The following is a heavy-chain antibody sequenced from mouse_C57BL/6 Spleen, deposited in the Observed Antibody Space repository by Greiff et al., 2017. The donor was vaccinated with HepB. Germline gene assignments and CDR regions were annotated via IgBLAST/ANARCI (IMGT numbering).Heavy chain of an antibody. J-gene: IGHJ4*01. CDR1: GYTFTSYW. CDR3: ARGGIYYYGSSYVGYAMDY. D-gene: IGHD1-1*01. V-gene: IGHV1-50*01. CDR2: IDPSDSYT. Sequence: QVQLQQPGAELVKPGASVKLSCKASGYTFTSYWMQWVKQRPGQGLEWIGEIDPSDSYTNYNQKFKGKATLTVDTSSSTAYMQLSSLTSEDSAVYYCARGGIYYYGSSYVGYAMDYWGQGTSVTVSS.